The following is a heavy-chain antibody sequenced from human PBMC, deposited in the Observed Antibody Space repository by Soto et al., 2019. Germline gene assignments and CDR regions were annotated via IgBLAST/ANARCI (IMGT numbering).Heavy chain of an antibody. D-gene: IGHD6-13*01. J-gene: IGHJ4*02. Sequence: HPGGSLRLSCAASGFTFSSYTMTWVRQAPGKGLEWASSISGSASSTSYADSVKGRFTISRDNSKSTLYLQINSLRAEDTAVYYCAKQGFVGGDSSSWYSSIDYWGQGTLVTVSS. V-gene: IGHV3-23*01. CDR1: GFTFSSYT. CDR2: ISGSASST. CDR3: AKQGFVGGDSSSWYSSIDY.